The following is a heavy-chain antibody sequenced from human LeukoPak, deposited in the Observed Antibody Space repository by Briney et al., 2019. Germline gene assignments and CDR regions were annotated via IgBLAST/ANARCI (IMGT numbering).Heavy chain of an antibody. CDR2: ISSSSSSI. Sequence: GGSLRLSCVASGFTFSSYSMNWVRQAPGKGLEWVSQISSSSSSIYYADSVKGRFTMSRDNAKKSLYLQMNSLRVEDTAVYYCARAKYDSSGYYYSGFDIWGQGTMVTVSS. CDR3: ARAKYDSSGYYYSGFDI. CDR1: GFTFSSYS. J-gene: IGHJ3*02. V-gene: IGHV3-48*04. D-gene: IGHD3-22*01.